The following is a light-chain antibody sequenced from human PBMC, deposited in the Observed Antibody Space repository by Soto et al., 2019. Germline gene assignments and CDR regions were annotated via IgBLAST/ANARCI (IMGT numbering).Light chain of an antibody. CDR3: QQYSHWPRT. Sequence: EVVMTQSPAALSASPGDRATLSCRASQSVSSDLAWYQQKPGQSPRLLIYHASARATGVPARISGNGSGTEFTLTISSLQSEDFAIYYCQQYSHWPRTFGQGTKVEVK. CDR2: HAS. V-gene: IGKV3-15*01. J-gene: IGKJ1*01. CDR1: QSVSSD.